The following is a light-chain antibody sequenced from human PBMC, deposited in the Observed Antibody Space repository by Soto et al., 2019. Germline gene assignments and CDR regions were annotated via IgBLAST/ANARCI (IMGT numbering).Light chain of an antibody. CDR2: DVS. Sequence: QSALTQPASVSGSPGQSISISCTGTSSDVGGYSHVSWYQQHPGKAPKVMIYDVSNRPSGVSSRFSGSKSGNTAFLTISGLQAEDEADFYCSAFTSRNTDVFGTGTKLTVL. CDR1: SSDVGGYSH. V-gene: IGLV2-14*03. CDR3: SAFTSRNTDV. J-gene: IGLJ1*01.